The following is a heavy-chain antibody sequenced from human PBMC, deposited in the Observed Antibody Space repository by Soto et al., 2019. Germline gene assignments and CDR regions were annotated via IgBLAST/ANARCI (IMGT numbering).Heavy chain of an antibody. Sequence: SETLSLTCTVSGGSVSSTYFYWGWIRLPPGKGLEWIGTTYFDGDTFANPSLNNRVTMSADTSRNQFYLRLNSVTAADTAVYYCARHIKLREFDYWGQGALVTVSS. V-gene: IGHV4-39*01. CDR2: TYFDGDT. J-gene: IGHJ4*02. CDR3: ARHIKLREFDY. D-gene: IGHD3-16*01. CDR1: GGSVSSTYFY.